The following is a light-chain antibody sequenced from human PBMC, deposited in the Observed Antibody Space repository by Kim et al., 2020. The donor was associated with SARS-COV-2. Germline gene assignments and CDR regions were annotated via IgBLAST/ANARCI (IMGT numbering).Light chain of an antibody. CDR1: QSVSSN. Sequence: EIVMTQSPATLSVSPGERATLSCRASQSVSSNLAWYQQKPGQAPRLLIYGASTRATGVPASFSGSGSGTDFTLTISSLQSEDFALYYCQQYNNWPRTFGQGTKVDIK. V-gene: IGKV3-15*01. CDR3: QQYNNWPRT. CDR2: GAS. J-gene: IGKJ1*01.